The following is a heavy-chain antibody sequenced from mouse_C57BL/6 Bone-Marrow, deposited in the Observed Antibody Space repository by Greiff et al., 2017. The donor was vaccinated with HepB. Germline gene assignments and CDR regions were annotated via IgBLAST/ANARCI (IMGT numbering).Heavy chain of an antibody. CDR2: IWSGGST. J-gene: IGHJ4*01. CDR1: GFSLTSYG. Sequence: VKLEESGPGLVQPSQSLSISCTVSGFSLTSYGVHWVRQSPGKGLEWLGVIWSGGSTDYNAAFISRLSLSKDNSKSQVFFKMNSLQADDTAIYYCARGGTTVVERDYYAMDYWGQGTSVTVSS. D-gene: IGHD1-1*01. CDR3: ARGGTTVVERDYYAMDY. V-gene: IGHV2-2*01.